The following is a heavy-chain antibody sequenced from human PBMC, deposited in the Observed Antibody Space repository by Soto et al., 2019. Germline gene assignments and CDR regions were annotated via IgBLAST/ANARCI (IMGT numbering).Heavy chain of an antibody. D-gene: IGHD6-13*01. CDR3: AREWSAAGHFYGMDV. J-gene: IGHJ6*02. CDR1: GYAFTSYD. Sequence: ASVKVSCKTSGYAFTSYDINWVRQAPGQGLEWVGWMNTNSDDTRSAQKFRGRLTLTRDKSMRAVYMKLSNLRPDDSAVYYCAREWSAAGHFYGMDVWGQGTTVTVSS. V-gene: IGHV1-8*01. CDR2: MNTNSDDT.